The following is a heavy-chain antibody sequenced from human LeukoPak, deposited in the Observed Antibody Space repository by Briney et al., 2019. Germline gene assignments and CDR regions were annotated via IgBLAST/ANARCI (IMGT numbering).Heavy chain of an antibody. V-gene: IGHV5-51*01. D-gene: IGHD6-19*01. CDR3: VRTAVTGTKYFDL. J-gene: IGHJ2*01. CDR1: GYSFTTYW. CDR2: IYPHDSDT. Sequence: GESLKISCKGSGYSFTTYWIGWVRQMPGIGLEWMGIIYPHDSDTRYSPSFQGRVTISADKSISTAYLQWSSLKASDTAMYYCVRTAVTGTKYFDLWGRGTLVTVSS.